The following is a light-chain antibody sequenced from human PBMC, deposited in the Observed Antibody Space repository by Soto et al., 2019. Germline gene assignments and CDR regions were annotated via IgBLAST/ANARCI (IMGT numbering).Light chain of an antibody. J-gene: IGKJ4*01. CDR3: QQYNTYVT. V-gene: IGKV1-5*03. CDR1: QSINSW. CDR2: KAS. Sequence: DIQMTQSPSTLSASVGDRVTITCRASQSINSWLAWYQQKPGKAPKLLIYKASSLESGVPSRFSSSGSGTEFTLTISSLQSDDFATYYCQQYNTYVTFGGGTKVDIK.